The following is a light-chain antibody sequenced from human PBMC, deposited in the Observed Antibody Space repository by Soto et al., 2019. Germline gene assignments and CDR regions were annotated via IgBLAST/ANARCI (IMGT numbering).Light chain of an antibody. CDR1: QSVNNNY. Sequence: ENVLTQSPGTLSLSPGERATLSCRASQSVNNNYLAWYQQKPGQAPRLLIYGASIRATGIPDRFSGSGSGTDFTLTISRLEPEDFAVYYCQQLGTSDQGTKVEIK. V-gene: IGKV3-20*01. CDR2: GAS. J-gene: IGKJ1*01. CDR3: QQLGT.